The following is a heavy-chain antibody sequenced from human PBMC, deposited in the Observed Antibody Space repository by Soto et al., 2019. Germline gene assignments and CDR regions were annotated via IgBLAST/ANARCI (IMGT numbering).Heavy chain of an antibody. Sequence: PSETLSLTCTVSGGSISSYYWSWIRQPPGKGLEWIGYIYYSGSTNYNPSLKSRVTISVDTSKNQFSLKLSSVTAADTAVYYCARCPYWAAGYFDYWGQGTLVTVSS. CDR2: IYYSGST. J-gene: IGHJ4*02. CDR1: GGSISSYY. D-gene: IGHD2-8*02. V-gene: IGHV4-59*01. CDR3: ARCPYWAAGYFDY.